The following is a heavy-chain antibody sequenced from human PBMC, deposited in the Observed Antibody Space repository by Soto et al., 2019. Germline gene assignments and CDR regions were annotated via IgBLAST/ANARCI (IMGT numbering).Heavy chain of an antibody. CDR1: GGSISSGGYY. J-gene: IGHJ4*02. D-gene: IGHD2-2*01. V-gene: IGHV4-31*03. Sequence: QVQLQESGPGLVKPSQTLSLTCTVSGGSISSGGYYWSWIRQHPGKGLEWIGYIYYSGSTYYNPSLKSRVTIALSTPKHQFSQKLSSVTSSDTALDYCARGRSSPGPFPLGYWGQVTLVTVSS. CDR3: ARGRSSPGPFPLGY. CDR2: IYYSGST.